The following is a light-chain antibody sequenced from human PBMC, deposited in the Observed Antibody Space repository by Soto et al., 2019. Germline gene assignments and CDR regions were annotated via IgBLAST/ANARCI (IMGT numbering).Light chain of an antibody. CDR2: AAS. Sequence: DIQMTQSPSSLSASVGDRVTITCRASQAINNYLAWYQQKPGKVPTLLISAASTLQSGVPSRFSGSGSGTDFTLTISSLQPEDVATYYCQKYNSAPLTFGGGTKVEIK. CDR3: QKYNSAPLT. V-gene: IGKV1-27*01. CDR1: QAINNY. J-gene: IGKJ4*01.